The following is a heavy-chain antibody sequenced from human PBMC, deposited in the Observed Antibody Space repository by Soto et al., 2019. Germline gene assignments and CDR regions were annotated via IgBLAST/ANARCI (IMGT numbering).Heavy chain of an antibody. CDR2: IYYSGST. J-gene: IGHJ5*02. CDR1: GGSISSSSYY. V-gene: IGHV4-39*01. D-gene: IGHD2-2*01. CDR3: ARHDDCSSTSCYWIDWFDP. Sequence: SETLSLTCTVSGGSISSSSYYWGWIRQPPGKGLEWIGSIYYSGSTYYNPSLKSRVTISVDTSKNQFSLKLSSVTAADTAVYYCARHDDCSSTSCYWIDWFDPWGQGTLVTVSS.